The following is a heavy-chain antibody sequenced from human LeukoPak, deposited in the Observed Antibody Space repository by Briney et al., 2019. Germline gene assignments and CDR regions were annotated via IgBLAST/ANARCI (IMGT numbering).Heavy chain of an antibody. D-gene: IGHD4-17*01. V-gene: IGHV4-59*01. J-gene: IGHJ6*02. CDR1: GGSISSYY. CDR3: ARAVTTRSYYYGMDV. Sequence: SETLSLTCTVSGGSISSYYWSWIRQPPGKGPEWSGYIYYSGSTNYNPSLKSRVTISVDTSKNQFSLKLSSVTAADTAVYYCARAVTTRSYYYGMDVWGQGTTVTVSS. CDR2: IYYSGST.